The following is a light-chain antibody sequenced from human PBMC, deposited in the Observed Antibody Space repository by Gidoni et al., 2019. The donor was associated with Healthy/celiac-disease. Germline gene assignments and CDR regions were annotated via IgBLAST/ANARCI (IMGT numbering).Light chain of an antibody. CDR3: QQYNSYPRT. V-gene: IGKV1-5*03. Sequence: DIQMTQSPSTLSASVGDRVTITCRASQSISSWLAWYQQKPGKAPKLLIYKASSLESGVPSRFSGSGSGTEVTLTISSLQPDDSATYYCQQYNSYPRTFGQXTKVEIK. CDR1: QSISSW. J-gene: IGKJ1*01. CDR2: KAS.